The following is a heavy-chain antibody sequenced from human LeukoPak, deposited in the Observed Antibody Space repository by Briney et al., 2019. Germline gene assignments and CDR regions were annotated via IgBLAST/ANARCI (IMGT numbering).Heavy chain of an antibody. V-gene: IGHV1-18*01. CDR3: ARDTTGKAAYNWFDP. J-gene: IGHJ5*02. D-gene: IGHD1-1*01. CDR2: ISAYNGNT. CDR1: GYTFTSYG. Sequence: ASVKVSCKASGYTFTSYGISWVRQAPGQGLEWMGWISAYNGNTNYAQKLQGRVTMTTDTSTSTAYMELRSLRSDDTAVYYCARDTTGKAAYNWFDPWGQGTLVTVSS.